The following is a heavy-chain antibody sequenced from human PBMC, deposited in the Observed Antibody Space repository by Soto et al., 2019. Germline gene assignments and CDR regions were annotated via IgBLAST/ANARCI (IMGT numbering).Heavy chain of an antibody. J-gene: IGHJ4*02. CDR1: GYTFTAYG. CDR3: ARELNTDPSAYYSFAY. CDR2: VSTNNADT. V-gene: IGHV1-18*01. Sequence: ASVKVSCKTSGYTFTAYGLAWLRQAPGQRPEWMGWVSTNNADTNYAQKFQGRVTMTTETSTRTTYMELRSLRSGDTAVYYCARELNTDPSAYYSFAYWGQGTLVTVSS. D-gene: IGHD3-22*01.